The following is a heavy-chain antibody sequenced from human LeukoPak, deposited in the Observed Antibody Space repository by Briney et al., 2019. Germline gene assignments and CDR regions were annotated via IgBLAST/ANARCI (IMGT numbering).Heavy chain of an antibody. D-gene: IGHD4-11*01. J-gene: IGHJ6*03. V-gene: IGHV3-23*01. CDR2: ISGSGGST. CDR3: AREPVTSPYYYYMDV. CDR1: GFTSSSYA. Sequence: GGSLRLSCAASGFTSSSYAMTWVRQAPGKGLEWVSAISGSGGSTYYADSVKGRFTISRDNSENTLYLQMNSLRAEDTAVYYCAREPVTSPYYYYMDVWGKGTTVTVSS.